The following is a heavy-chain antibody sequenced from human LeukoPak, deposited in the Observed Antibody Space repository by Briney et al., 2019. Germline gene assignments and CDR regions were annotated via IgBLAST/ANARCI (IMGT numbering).Heavy chain of an antibody. J-gene: IGHJ4*02. CDR3: ARSVGDYSLLDDY. D-gene: IGHD4-17*01. CDR1: GFTFSSYA. V-gene: IGHV3-33*08. CDR2: IWYDGTNK. Sequence: GGSLRLSCAASGFTFSSYAMSWVRQAPGKGLEWVALIWYDGTNKFYADSVKGRFTISRDNSKNTLYLQMNSLRAEDTAVYYCARSVGDYSLLDDYWGQGTLVTVSS.